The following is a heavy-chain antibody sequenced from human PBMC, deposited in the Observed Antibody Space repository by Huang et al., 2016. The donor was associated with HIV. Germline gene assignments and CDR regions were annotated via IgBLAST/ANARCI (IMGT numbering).Heavy chain of an antibody. Sequence: QLQLQESGPGLVKPSETLSLTCTVSGGSISSSSYYWDWIRQPPWKGLEWIGSIYYSGSTYYNPSLKSRVTISVDTSKNQFSLKLSSVTAADTAVYYCARLPGSSGWYFYFDYWGQGTLVTVSS. V-gene: IGHV4-39*01. CDR2: IYYSGST. CDR1: GGSISSSSYY. D-gene: IGHD6-19*01. J-gene: IGHJ4*02. CDR3: ARLPGSSGWYFYFDY.